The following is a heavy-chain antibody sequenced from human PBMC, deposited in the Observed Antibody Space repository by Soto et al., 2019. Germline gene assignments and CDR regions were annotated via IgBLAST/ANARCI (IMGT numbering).Heavy chain of an antibody. V-gene: IGHV3-11*01. CDR1: GFTFSDYY. CDR2: ISSSGSTI. Sequence: PGGSLRLSCAASGFTFSDYYMSWIRQAPGKGLEWVSYISSSGSTIYYADSVKGRFTISRDNAKNSLYLQMNSLRAEDTAVYYCARDRGEYSYGLYYYYGMDVWGQGTTVTVSS. D-gene: IGHD5-18*01. CDR3: ARDRGEYSYGLYYYYGMDV. J-gene: IGHJ6*02.